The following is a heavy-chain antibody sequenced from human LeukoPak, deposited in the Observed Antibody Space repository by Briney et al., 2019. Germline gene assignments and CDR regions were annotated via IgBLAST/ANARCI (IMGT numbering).Heavy chain of an antibody. Sequence: GASVKVSCKASGGTFSSYAISWVRQAPGQGLEWMGGIIPIFGTANYAQKFRGRVTMTRDMSTSTDYMELSSLRSEDTAVYYCARDNSVGDYAWWFDPWGQGTLVTVSS. V-gene: IGHV1-69*05. CDR3: ARDNSVGDYAWWFDP. CDR2: IIPIFGTA. D-gene: IGHD1-26*01. CDR1: GGTFSSYA. J-gene: IGHJ5*02.